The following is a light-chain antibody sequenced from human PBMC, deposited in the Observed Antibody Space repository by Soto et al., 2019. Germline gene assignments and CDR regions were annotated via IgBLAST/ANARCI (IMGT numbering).Light chain of an antibody. CDR3: KSYAGSNTYV. V-gene: IGLV2-8*01. CDR1: KNDIGVYDF. J-gene: IGLJ1*01. Sequence: QSVLTQPPSASGSPGQSVTISCTGTKNDIGVYDFVSWYQHHPGKAPRLIIYEVVQRPSGVPDRFSGSKSGNTASLTVSGLQAADEADYFCKSYAGSNTYVFGIGTKVTVX. CDR2: EVV.